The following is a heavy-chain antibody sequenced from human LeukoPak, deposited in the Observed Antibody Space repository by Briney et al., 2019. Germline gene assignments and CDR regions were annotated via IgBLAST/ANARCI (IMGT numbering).Heavy chain of an antibody. Sequence: ASVKVSCKVSGYTLTELSMHWVRQAPGKGLEWMGGFDPEDGETIYAQKFQGRVTMTEDTSTDTAYMELSSLRSEDTAVYYCATFHDFWSGDHRYYYYYYMDVWGKGTTVTVSS. CDR1: GYTLTELS. CDR2: FDPEDGET. CDR3: ATFHDFWSGDHRYYYYYYMDV. D-gene: IGHD3-3*01. V-gene: IGHV1-24*01. J-gene: IGHJ6*03.